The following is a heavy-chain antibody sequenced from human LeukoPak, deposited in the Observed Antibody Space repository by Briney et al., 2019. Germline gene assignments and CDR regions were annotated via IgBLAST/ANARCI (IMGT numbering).Heavy chain of an antibody. D-gene: IGHD1-26*01. V-gene: IGHV3-48*01. CDR3: WALVGDYYYYMDV. J-gene: IGHJ6*03. Sequence: GGSLRLSCAASGFTFSSYSMNWVRQAPGKGLEWVSYISSSSSTIYYADSVKGRFTISRDNAKNSLYLQMNSLRAEDTAVYYCWALVGDYYYYMDVWGKGTTVTISS. CDR1: GFTFSSYS. CDR2: ISSSSSTI.